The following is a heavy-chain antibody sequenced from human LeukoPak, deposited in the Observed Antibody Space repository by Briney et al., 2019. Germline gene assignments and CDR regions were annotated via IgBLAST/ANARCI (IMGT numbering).Heavy chain of an antibody. Sequence: QPGGSLRLSCAASGFTFSSYGMHWVRQAPGKGLEWVAVISYDGSNKYYADSVKGRFTISRDNSKNTLYLQMNSLRAEDTAVYYCARAQGGYSGYDPTFYYFDYWGQGTLVTVSS. CDR2: ISYDGSNK. CDR3: ARAQGGYSGYDPTFYYFDY. V-gene: IGHV3-30*03. D-gene: IGHD5-12*01. J-gene: IGHJ4*02. CDR1: GFTFSSYG.